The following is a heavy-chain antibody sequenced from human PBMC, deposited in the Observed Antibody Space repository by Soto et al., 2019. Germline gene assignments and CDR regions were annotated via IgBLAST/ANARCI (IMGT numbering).Heavy chain of an antibody. J-gene: IGHJ4*02. V-gene: IGHV3-33*01. CDR3: ARIQLDTIMALDY. CDR2: VWSNGSLK. D-gene: IGHD1-1*01. Sequence: QVQLVESGGGVVQPGGSLRLSCAASGFTFDAYGFHWVRQAPGKGLEWVAVVWSNGSLKYYADSVKGRFTISRDSSKSALNLQMNSLRADDTAVYYCARIQLDTIMALDYCGQGTLVTVSS. CDR1: GFTFDAYG.